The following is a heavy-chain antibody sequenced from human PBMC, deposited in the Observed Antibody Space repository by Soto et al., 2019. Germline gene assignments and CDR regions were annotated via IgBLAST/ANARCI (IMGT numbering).Heavy chain of an antibody. CDR1: GGSFKSGSYS. Sequence: QVQLQESGPGLVKPSETLSLTCTVSGGSFKSGSYSWSWIRQPPGKGLEWIGYVYHTGSTSYNPSLKSRVSISTDTLKNKFSMNLASVTAADTAVYFCARDFAYFDSWGQGTLVTVSS. CDR3: ARDFAYFDS. D-gene: IGHD3-3*01. J-gene: IGHJ4*02. V-gene: IGHV4-61*01. CDR2: VYHTGST.